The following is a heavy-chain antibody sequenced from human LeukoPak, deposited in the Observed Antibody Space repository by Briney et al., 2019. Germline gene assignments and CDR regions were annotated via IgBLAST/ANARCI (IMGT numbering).Heavy chain of an antibody. CDR3: AREIGGYSYGSSFDY. Sequence: PGGSLRLSCAASGFTFDDYAMHWVRQAPGKGLEWVSGISWNSGSIGYADSVKGRFTISRDNAKNSLYLQMNSLRAEDTALYYCAREIGGYSYGSSFDYWGQGTLVTVSS. CDR2: ISWNSGSI. CDR1: GFTFDDYA. D-gene: IGHD5-18*01. V-gene: IGHV3-9*01. J-gene: IGHJ4*02.